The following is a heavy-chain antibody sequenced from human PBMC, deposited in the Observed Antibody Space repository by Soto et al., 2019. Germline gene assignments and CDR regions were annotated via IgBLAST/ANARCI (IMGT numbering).Heavy chain of an antibody. CDR1: GGSISSYY. J-gene: IGHJ6*02. V-gene: IGHV4-59*01. Sequence: SETLSLTCTVSGGSISSYYCIWSRHPPFKGLEWIGYIYYSGSTNYNPSLKSRVTISVDTSKNQFSLKLSSVTAADTAVYYCARDSYYYGMDVWGQGTTVTVSS. CDR3: ARDSYYYGMDV. CDR2: IYYSGST.